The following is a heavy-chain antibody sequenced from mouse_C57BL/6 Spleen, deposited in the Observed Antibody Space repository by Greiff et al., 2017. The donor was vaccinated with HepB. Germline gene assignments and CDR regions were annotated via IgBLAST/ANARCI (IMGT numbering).Heavy chain of an antibody. D-gene: IGHD1-1*01. CDR2: IDPANGNT. CDR3: AREFAFYYGSSYGYAMDY. V-gene: IGHV14-3*01. J-gene: IGHJ4*01. CDR1: GFNIKNTY. Sequence: EVQLQQSVAELVRPGASVKLSCTASGFNIKNTYMHWVKQRPEQGLEWIGRIDPANGNTKYAPKFQGKATITADTSSNTAYLQLSSLTSEDTAIYYCAREFAFYYGSSYGYAMDYWGQGTSVTVSS.